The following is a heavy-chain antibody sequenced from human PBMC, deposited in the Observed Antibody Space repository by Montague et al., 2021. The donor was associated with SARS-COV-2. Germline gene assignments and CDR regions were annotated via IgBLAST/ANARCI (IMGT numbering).Heavy chain of an antibody. Sequence: SLRLSCAASGLISGIYWMHWVRQPPGKGLEWVSRINSDGSSISYADSVKGRFTISKDNARNTLYLQMNSLRAEDTVVYYCAKGRTVVATISPFDYWGQGTLVTVSS. J-gene: IGHJ4*02. CDR2: INSDGSSI. CDR1: GLISGIYW. CDR3: AKGRTVVATISPFDY. V-gene: IGHV3-74*01. D-gene: IGHD5-12*01.